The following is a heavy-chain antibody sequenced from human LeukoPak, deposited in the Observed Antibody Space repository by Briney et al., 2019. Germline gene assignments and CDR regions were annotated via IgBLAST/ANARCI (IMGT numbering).Heavy chain of an antibody. CDR3: ARAHHSSNWDLFDY. CDR2: MNPNSGNT. D-gene: IGHD6-13*01. J-gene: IGHJ4*02. V-gene: IGHV1-8*01. CDR1: GYTFTSYD. Sequence: ASVKVSCKASGYTFTSYDINWVRQATGQGLEWMGWMNPNSGNTGYAQKLQGRVTMTRNTSISTAYMELSSLRSDDTAVYYCARAHHSSNWDLFDYWGQGTLVTVSS.